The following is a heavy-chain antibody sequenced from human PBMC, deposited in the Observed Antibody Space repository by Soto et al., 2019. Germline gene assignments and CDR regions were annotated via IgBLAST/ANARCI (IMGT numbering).Heavy chain of an antibody. CDR2: INPNSGGT. Sequence: ASVKVSCKASGYTFTGYYMHWVRQAPGQGLEWMGWINPNSGGTNYAQKFQGRVTMTRDTSISTAYMELSRLRSDDTAVYYCASSRGVQIGLAGFHAGSYGLDFWGQGTTVT. D-gene: IGHD6-19*01. J-gene: IGHJ6*02. CDR3: ASSRGVQIGLAGFHAGSYGLDF. V-gene: IGHV1-2*02. CDR1: GYTFTGYY.